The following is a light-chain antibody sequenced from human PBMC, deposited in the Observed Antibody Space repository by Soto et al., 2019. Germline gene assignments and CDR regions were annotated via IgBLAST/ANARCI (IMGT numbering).Light chain of an antibody. CDR2: GNS. Sequence: QSALTQPPSVSGAPGQRVTISCTGSSSNIGAGYDVHWYQQLPGTAPKLLIYGNSNRPSGVPDRFPGSKSGTSASLAITGLQAEDEADYYCQSYDSSLSGSVVFGGGTKLTVL. CDR3: QSYDSSLSGSVV. CDR1: SSNIGAGYD. J-gene: IGLJ2*01. V-gene: IGLV1-40*01.